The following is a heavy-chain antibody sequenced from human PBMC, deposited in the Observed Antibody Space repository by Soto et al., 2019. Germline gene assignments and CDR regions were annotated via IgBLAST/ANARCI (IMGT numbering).Heavy chain of an antibody. V-gene: IGHV3-33*01. D-gene: IGHD6-13*01. CDR1: GLTFSSYG. Sequence: QVQLEESGGGVVQPGRSLRLSCAASGLTFSSYGMHWVRQAPGKGLEWVAVIWYDGSNKYYADSVKGRFTISRDNSKNTLFLQMDSLRAEDTAVYYCARGSSWYLDYWGQGTLVTVSS. CDR3: ARGSSWYLDY. CDR2: IWYDGSNK. J-gene: IGHJ4*02.